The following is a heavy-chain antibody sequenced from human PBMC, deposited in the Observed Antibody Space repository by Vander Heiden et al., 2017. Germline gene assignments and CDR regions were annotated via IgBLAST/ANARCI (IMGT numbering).Heavy chain of an antibody. D-gene: IGHD2-2*02. CDR1: GSTFSSYW. CDR2: INSDGSST. J-gene: IGHJ5*02. CDR3: ARSALVVPAAIRSGEDWFDP. Sequence: EVQLVESGGGLVQPGGSLRLSCAAPGSTFSSYWMHGVRQAPGKGLVWVSRINSDGSSTSYADSVKGRFTISRDNAKNTLYLQMNSLRAEDTAVYYCARSALVVPAAIRSGEDWFDPWGQGTLVTVSS. V-gene: IGHV3-74*01.